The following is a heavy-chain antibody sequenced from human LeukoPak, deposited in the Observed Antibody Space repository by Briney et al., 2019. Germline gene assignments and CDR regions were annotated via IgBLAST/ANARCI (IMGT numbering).Heavy chain of an antibody. CDR2: ISGSNNST. V-gene: IGHV3-23*01. D-gene: IGHD3-22*01. Sequence: GGSLRLSCAASGFTFSSYAMSWVRQAPGKGLGWVSTISGSNNSTYYADSVKGRFTISRDNSKNTLYLQMNSLRAEDTAVYYCAKHPGYYYDSSVYYHYWGQGTLVTVSS. CDR3: AKHPGYYYDSSVYYHY. CDR1: GFTFSSYA. J-gene: IGHJ4*02.